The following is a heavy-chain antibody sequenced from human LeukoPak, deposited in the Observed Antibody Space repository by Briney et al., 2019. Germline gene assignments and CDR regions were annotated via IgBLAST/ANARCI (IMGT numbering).Heavy chain of an antibody. Sequence: PSETLSLTCTVSGCSISSYYWSWIPQPPGKGREWIGRIHTTGITNYNHSLKSRVTISVATSKIQFSLNLICVTAADTAGYYCGRSSWVYYYYMDVWGKGTTVIVSS. CDR2: IHTTGIT. CDR1: GCSISSYY. CDR3: GRSSWVYYYYMDV. J-gene: IGHJ6*03. D-gene: IGHD3-16*01. V-gene: IGHV4-4*07.